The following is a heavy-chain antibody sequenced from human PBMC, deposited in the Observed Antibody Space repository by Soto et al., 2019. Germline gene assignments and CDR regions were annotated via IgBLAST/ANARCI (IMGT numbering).Heavy chain of an antibody. V-gene: IGHV4-59*01. CDR1: GDSIRPYY. Sequence: PSETLSLTCTVSGDSIRPYYWTWIRQPPGKGLEWIGYVYYSGSVNYKSSLKSRVTMSVDTSKNQFTLRLNSVTAADTAVYYCARVTYATFPAYSYYFDYWGKGTLVTPPS. J-gene: IGHJ4*02. CDR2: VYYSGSV. D-gene: IGHD3-9*01. CDR3: ARVTYATFPAYSYYFDY.